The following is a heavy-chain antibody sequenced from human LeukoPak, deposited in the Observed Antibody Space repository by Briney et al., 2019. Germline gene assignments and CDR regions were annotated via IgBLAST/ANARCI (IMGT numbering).Heavy chain of an antibody. CDR3: ARALIGYYFDY. Sequence: SETLSLTCAVYGGSFSGYYWSWIRQPPGKGLEWIGEINHSGSTNYNPSLKSRVTISVDTSKNQFSLKLSSVTAADTAVYYCARALIGYYFDYWGQGTPVTVSS. D-gene: IGHD2-8*01. CDR2: INHSGST. V-gene: IGHV4-34*01. CDR1: GGSFSGYY. J-gene: IGHJ4*02.